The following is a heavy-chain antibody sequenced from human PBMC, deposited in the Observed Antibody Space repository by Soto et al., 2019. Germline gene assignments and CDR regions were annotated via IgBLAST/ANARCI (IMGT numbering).Heavy chain of an antibody. CDR2: VYYSGSA. J-gene: IGHJ4*02. V-gene: IGHV4-39*01. Sequence: SETLSLTCTVSGASISSSTFYWGWIRQPPGKGLEWIGTVYYSGSAYYNPSLKSRLTISFDTSKNQFSLKLSSVTAADTALYYCVRHAPYRSGWANRNDYWGQGTLVTVSS. CDR1: GASISSSTFY. D-gene: IGHD6-19*01. CDR3: VRHAPYRSGWANRNDY.